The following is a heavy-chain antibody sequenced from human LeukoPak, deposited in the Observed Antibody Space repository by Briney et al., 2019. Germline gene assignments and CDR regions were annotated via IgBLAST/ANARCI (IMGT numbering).Heavy chain of an antibody. CDR1: GFAFDEYA. D-gene: IGHD3-22*01. CDR3: AKDKDTSGFS. J-gene: IGHJ5*02. CDR2: ITGDGGST. V-gene: IGHV3-43*02. Sequence: GGSLRLSCAASGFAFDEYAMHWVRQAPGKGLEWVPFITGDGGSTYYSDSVKGRFTISRDNSKNSLYLQMNSLRTEDTALYYCAKDKDTSGFSWGQGTLVTVSS.